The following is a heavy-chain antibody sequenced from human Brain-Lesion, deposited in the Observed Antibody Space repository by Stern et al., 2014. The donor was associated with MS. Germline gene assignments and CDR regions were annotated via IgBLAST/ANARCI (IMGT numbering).Heavy chain of an antibody. J-gene: IGHJ6*02. V-gene: IGHV1-2*02. CDR2: INPNTGGT. CDR1: GYIFTGYY. Sequence: QVQLGQSGAEVKKPGASVKVSCKTSGYIFTGYYIHWVQQAPGQGLEWMAWINPNTGGTKYAQKFQGRVTMSRDTSISTAYVELSSLTSDDTAVYYCARDQRGITIFGVVTDYYYLGMDVWGQGTTVTVSS. D-gene: IGHD3-3*01. CDR3: ARDQRGITIFGVVTDYYYLGMDV.